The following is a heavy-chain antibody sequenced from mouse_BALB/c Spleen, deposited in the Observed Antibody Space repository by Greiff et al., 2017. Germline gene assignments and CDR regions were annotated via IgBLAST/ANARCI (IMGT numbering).Heavy chain of an antibody. J-gene: IGHJ4*01. CDR2: ISDGGSYT. CDR1: GFTFSDYY. CDR3: ARAQTFYAMDY. V-gene: IGHV5-4*02. Sequence: EVKLMESGGGLVKPGGSLKLSCAASGFTFSDYYMYWVRQTPEKRLEWVATISDGGSYTYYPDSVKGRFTISRDNAKNNLYLQMSSLKSEDTAMYYCARAQTFYAMDYWGQGTSVTVSS.